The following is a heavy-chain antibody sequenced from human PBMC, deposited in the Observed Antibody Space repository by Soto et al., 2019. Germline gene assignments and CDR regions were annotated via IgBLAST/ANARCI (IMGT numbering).Heavy chain of an antibody. J-gene: IGHJ6*02. D-gene: IGHD5-18*01. Sequence: PGGSLRLSCAASGFTFSSYDMHWVRQATGKGLEWVSAIGTAGDTYYPGSVKGRFTISRENAKNSLYLQMNSLRAGDTAVYYCARDAGYSYGAHYGMDVWGQGTPVTVSS. CDR3: ARDAGYSYGAHYGMDV. CDR1: GFTFSSYD. CDR2: IGTAGDT. V-gene: IGHV3-13*01.